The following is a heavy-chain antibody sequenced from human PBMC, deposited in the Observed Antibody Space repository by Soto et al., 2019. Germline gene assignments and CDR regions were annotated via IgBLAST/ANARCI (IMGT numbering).Heavy chain of an antibody. J-gene: IGHJ4*02. V-gene: IGHV1-46*01. CDR1: GYTFTHYY. CDR3: ARDLAAGDY. CDR2: INPASVST. D-gene: IGHD6-13*01. Sequence: QVQLVQSGAEVKKPGASVKLSCRTSGYTFTHYYIHWVRQAPGQGLEWLAIINPASVSTNYAQDFQGRVTLTMDTSTTTVYMELSGLRAEDTAIFYCARDLAAGDYWGQGTLVTVSS.